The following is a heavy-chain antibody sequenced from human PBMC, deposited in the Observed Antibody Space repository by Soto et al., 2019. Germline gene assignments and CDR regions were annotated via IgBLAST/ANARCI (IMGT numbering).Heavy chain of an antibody. Sequence: PSETLPLPCTVSGDSISSADYYWSWIRQTPGKGLEWIGHIFYSGTTYYNPSLKSRLTISVDTSKNHFSLRLTSVTAADTAVYYCARDLWVEPELYYYGMDVWRQGTRVTASS. CDR2: IFYSGTT. J-gene: IGHJ6*02. V-gene: IGHV4-30-4*01. CDR3: ARDLWVEPELYYYGMDV. CDR1: GDSISSADYY. D-gene: IGHD1-1*01.